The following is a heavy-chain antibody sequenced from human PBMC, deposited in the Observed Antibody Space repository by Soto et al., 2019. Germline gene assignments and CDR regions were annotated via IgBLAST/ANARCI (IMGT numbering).Heavy chain of an antibody. CDR2: TSYDGSNK. Sequence: QVQLVESGGGVVQPGASLRLSCVGSGFTFRSYVIHWVRQAPGKGMEWVALTSYDGSNKYYDDSVKGRFTISRDNSRNTVDLHMDSLRPEDTALDYCARWGTTGGLDVWGQGTLVSVSS. D-gene: IGHD3-16*01. V-gene: IGHV3-30*19. CDR3: ARWGTTGGLDV. J-gene: IGHJ4*02. CDR1: GFTFRSYV.